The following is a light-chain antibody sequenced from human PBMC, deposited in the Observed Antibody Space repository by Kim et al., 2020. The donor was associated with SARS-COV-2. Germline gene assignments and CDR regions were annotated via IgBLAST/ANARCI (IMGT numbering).Light chain of an antibody. CDR1: TGAVTSGPW. CDR2: DTS. V-gene: IGLV7-46*01. Sequence: GTGILTCGASTGAVTSGPWPYWSQQSPGQAPKTLIYDTSNKHSWTPARFSGSLLGGKAALTLSGAQPEDEAEYYCLLSCSDSWPVVFGGGTQLTVL. CDR3: LLSCSDSWPVV. J-gene: IGLJ2*01.